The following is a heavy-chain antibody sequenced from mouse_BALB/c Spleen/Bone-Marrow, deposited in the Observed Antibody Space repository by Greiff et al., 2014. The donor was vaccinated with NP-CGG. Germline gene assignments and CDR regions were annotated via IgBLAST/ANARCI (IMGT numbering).Heavy chain of an antibody. V-gene: IGHV1S81*02. D-gene: IGHD1-1*01. CDR2: INPSNGRT. CDR3: ARRTTTVVATDY. J-gene: IGHJ2*01. Sequence: QVQLKQSGAELVKPGASGKLSCKASGYTFTSYWMHWVKQRPGQGLEWIGEINPSNGRTNYNEKFKSKATLTVDKSSSTAYMQLSSLTSEDSAVYYCARRTTTVVATDYWGQGTTLTVSS. CDR1: GYTFTSYW.